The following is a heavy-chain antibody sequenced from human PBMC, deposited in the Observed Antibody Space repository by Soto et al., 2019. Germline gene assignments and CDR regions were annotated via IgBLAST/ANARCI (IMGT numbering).Heavy chain of an antibody. Sequence: EGQLLQSGGGLVQPGESLRVSCAASGFTFSSSGMSWVRQAPGKGLEWVSSISVRGDYRYYADSVKGRFTISRDNSKNTLYLQMNSLTADDTAVYYCANHGGFDFWGQGTMVAVSS. CDR1: GFTFSSSG. J-gene: IGHJ3*01. D-gene: IGHD4-17*01. V-gene: IGHV3-23*01. CDR2: ISVRGDYR. CDR3: ANHGGFDF.